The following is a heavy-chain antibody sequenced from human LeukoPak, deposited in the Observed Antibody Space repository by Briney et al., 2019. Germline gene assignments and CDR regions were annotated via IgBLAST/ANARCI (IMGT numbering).Heavy chain of an antibody. CDR3: ARGEGATLFDY. D-gene: IGHD1-26*01. CDR1: GGSISSSSYY. Sequence: SETLPLTCTVSGGSISSSSYYWGWIRQPPGKGLEWIGSIYYSGSTYYNPSLKSRVTISVDTSKNQFSLKLSSVTAADTAVYYCARGEGATLFDYWGQGTLVTVSS. J-gene: IGHJ4*02. CDR2: IYYSGST. V-gene: IGHV4-39*07.